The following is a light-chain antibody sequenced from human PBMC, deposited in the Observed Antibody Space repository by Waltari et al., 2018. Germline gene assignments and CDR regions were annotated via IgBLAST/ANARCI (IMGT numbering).Light chain of an antibody. CDR1: RSNIGSHT. V-gene: IGLV1-44*01. Sequence: QSVLTQPPSASGTPGQRVTISCSESRSNIGSHTVHWYQQPPGTAPKLLIYSNTQRPSGVPDRFSGSKSGTTASLAISGLQSEDEADYYCAAWDDSLNGPVFGGGTKLTVL. CDR2: SNT. J-gene: IGLJ3*02. CDR3: AAWDDSLNGPV.